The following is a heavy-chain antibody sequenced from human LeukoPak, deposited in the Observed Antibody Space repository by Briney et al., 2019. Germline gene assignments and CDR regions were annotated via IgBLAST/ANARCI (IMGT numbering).Heavy chain of an antibody. D-gene: IGHD6-19*01. J-gene: IGHJ4*02. CDR1: GYTFTGYY. CDR2: ISAYNGNT. Sequence: ASVKVSCKASGYTFTGYYMHWVRQAPGQGLEWMGWISAYNGNTNYAQKLQGRVTMTTDTSTSTAYMELRSLRSDDTAVYYCARDRRSGIAVADYWGQGTLVTVSS. V-gene: IGHV1-18*04. CDR3: ARDRRSGIAVADY.